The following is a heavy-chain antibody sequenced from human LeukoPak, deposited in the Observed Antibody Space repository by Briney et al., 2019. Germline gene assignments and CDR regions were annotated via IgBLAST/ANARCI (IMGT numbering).Heavy chain of an antibody. CDR2: ISYDGSKK. CDR3: ARELLVAFDY. J-gene: IGHJ4*02. D-gene: IGHD2-8*02. V-gene: IGHV3-30-3*01. Sequence: GGSLRLSCAASGFTFSTYAMHWVRQALGKGLEWVAVISYDGSKKYYADSVKGRFTISRDNSKNTLYLQMNSLRAEDTAVYYCARELLVAFDYWGQGTLVTAPS. CDR1: GFTFSTYA.